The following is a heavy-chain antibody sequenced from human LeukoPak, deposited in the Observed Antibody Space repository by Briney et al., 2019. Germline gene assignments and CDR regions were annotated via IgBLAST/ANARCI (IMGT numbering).Heavy chain of an antibody. CDR3: ARIGYSSSVYDY. J-gene: IGHJ4*02. Sequence: PGGSLRLSCAASGFTFSSYEMNWARQAPGKGLERVSYISSSGSTIYYADSVKGRFTISRDNAKNSLYLQMNSLRAEDTAVYYCARIGYSSSVYDYWGQGTLVTVSS. CDR1: GFTFSSYE. D-gene: IGHD6-13*01. CDR2: ISSSGSTI. V-gene: IGHV3-48*03.